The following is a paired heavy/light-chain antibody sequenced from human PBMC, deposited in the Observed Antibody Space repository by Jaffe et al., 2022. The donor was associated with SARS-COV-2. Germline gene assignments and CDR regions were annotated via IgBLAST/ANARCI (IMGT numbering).Light chain of an antibody. CDR2: DVS. CDR1: SSDVGGYDF. Sequence: QSALTQPASVSGSPEQSITISCTGTSSDVGGYDFVSWYQQHPGKAPKLMIYDVSNRPSGVSNRFSGSKSGNTASLTISGLQAEDEADYYCSSFTSSNTLVFGGGTKLTVL. J-gene: IGLJ2*01. V-gene: IGLV2-14*01. CDR3: SSFTSSNTLV.
Heavy chain of an antibody. CDR2: IAGSGAGT. V-gene: IGHV3-23*01. J-gene: IGHJ5*02. Sequence: EVQLLESGGGLVQPGGSLRLSCAASGFTFNIYAMSWVRQAPGKGLKWVSAIAGSGAGTYYADSVKGRFTISRDNSKNTLYLQMNSLRAEDTAIYYCARFAFTGWNYGQAYEPWGQGTLVTVSS. CDR3: ARFAFTGWNYGQAYEP. D-gene: IGHD1-7*01. CDR1: GFTFNIYA.